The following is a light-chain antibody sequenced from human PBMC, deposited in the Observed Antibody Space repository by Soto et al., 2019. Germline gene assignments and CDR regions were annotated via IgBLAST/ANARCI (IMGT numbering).Light chain of an antibody. CDR2: DTS. CDR1: QSVGSF. CDR3: QQRNSWPHTFT. V-gene: IGKV3-11*01. J-gene: IGKJ5*01. Sequence: EIVLTQSPATLSLTPGERATLSCRASQSVGSFFAWYQQKPGQASRLLIYDTSIRATGIPARFSGSGSGKDFTLTISSLEPEDFAVYYCQQRNSWPHTFTVGHGTRLEIK.